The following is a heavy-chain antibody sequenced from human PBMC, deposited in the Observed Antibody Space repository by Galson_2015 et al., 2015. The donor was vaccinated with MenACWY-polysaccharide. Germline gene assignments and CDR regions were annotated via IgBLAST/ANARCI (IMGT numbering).Heavy chain of an antibody. CDR2: IYWDDDK. CDR3: AHRGITGSHWGIDY. Sequence: PALVKPTQTLTLTCTFSGFSLSTSGVGVGWIRQPPGKALEWLALIYWDDDKRCSPSLKSRLTITKDTSKNQVVLTMTNMDPVDTATYYCAHRGITGSHWGIDYWGQGTLVTVSS. V-gene: IGHV2-5*02. D-gene: IGHD1-20*01. J-gene: IGHJ4*02. CDR1: GFSLSTSGVG.